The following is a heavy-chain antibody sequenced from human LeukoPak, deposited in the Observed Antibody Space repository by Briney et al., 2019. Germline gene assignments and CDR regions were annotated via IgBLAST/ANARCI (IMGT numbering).Heavy chain of an antibody. CDR2: INSDGSWT. CDR3: AKDSNGWYQRGSNYFDY. Sequence: GGSLRLSCAASGNYWMHWVRQVPGKGLVWVSHINSDGSWTSCADSVKGRFTISRDNSKNTLYLQMNSLRAEDTAEYYCAKDSNGWYQRGSNYFDYWGQGTLVTVSS. J-gene: IGHJ4*02. D-gene: IGHD6-19*01. CDR1: GNYW. V-gene: IGHV3-74*01.